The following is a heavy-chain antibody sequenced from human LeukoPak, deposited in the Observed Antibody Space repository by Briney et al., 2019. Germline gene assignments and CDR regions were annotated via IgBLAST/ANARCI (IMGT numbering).Heavy chain of an antibody. CDR2: INSDGSWT. V-gene: IGHV3-74*01. Sequence: PGGSLRLSCAASGSYWMHWVRQAPGKGLVWVSHINSDGSWTSYADSVKGRFTISKDNAKNTVYLQMNNLRAEDTAVYYCAKDPYGDYVRYFDYWGQGTLVTVSS. J-gene: IGHJ4*02. CDR3: AKDPYGDYVRYFDY. D-gene: IGHD4-17*01. CDR1: GSYW.